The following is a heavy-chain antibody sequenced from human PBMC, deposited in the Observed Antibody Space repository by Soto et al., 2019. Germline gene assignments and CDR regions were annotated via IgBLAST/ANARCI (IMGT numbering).Heavy chain of an antibody. CDR3: ARPRYDFAVHDAFDI. CDR1: GYSFTSYW. V-gene: IGHV5-51*01. J-gene: IGHJ3*02. D-gene: IGHD3-3*01. Sequence: GESLKISCKGSGYSFTSYWIGWVRQMPGKGLEWMGIIYPGDSDTRYSPSFQGQVTISADKSISTAYLQWSSLKASDTAMYYCARPRYDFAVHDAFDIWGQGTMVTVSS. CDR2: IYPGDSDT.